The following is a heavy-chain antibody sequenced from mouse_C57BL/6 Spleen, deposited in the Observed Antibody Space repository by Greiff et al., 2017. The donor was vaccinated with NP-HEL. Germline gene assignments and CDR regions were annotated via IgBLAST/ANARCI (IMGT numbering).Heavy chain of an antibody. J-gene: IGHJ4*01. CDR2: IDPETGGT. Sequence: QVQLQQSGAELVRPGASVTLSCKASGYTFTDYEMHWVKQTPVHGLEWIGAIDPETGGTAYNQKFKGKAILTADKSSSTAYMELRSLTSKDSAVYYCTRSGTTFMDYWGQGASVTVSS. CDR1: GYTFTDYE. CDR3: TRSGTTFMDY. D-gene: IGHD5-5*01. V-gene: IGHV1-15*01.